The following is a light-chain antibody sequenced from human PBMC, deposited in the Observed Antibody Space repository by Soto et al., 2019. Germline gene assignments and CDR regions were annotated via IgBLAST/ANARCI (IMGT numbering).Light chain of an antibody. CDR3: QQYNSYSGWT. V-gene: IGKV1-5*01. CDR2: HAS. CDR1: QSVLSRLNNKNY. J-gene: IGKJ1*01. Sequence: DIVMTHSPYSLAVSLGERATINCKSTQSVLSRLNNKNYLAWYQQKPGTAPKLLIYHASTLESGVPSRFSGSGSGTEFTLTISSLQPDDFATYYCQQYNSYSGWTFGQGTKVDIK.